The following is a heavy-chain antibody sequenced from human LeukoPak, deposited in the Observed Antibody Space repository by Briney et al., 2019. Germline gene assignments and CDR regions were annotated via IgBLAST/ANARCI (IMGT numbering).Heavy chain of an antibody. J-gene: IGHJ4*02. D-gene: IGHD3-10*01. CDR1: GFTFTSYA. CDR3: AKDGVVRGLGPYYFDS. Sequence: GGSLRLSCASSGFTFTSYAVSWVRQAPGKGLEWVSTISYSGGTTYHTDSVKGRFIISRDISKNTVYLQMNSLKAEDMAVYYCAKDGVVRGLGPYYFDSWGQGSLVTVSS. V-gene: IGHV3-23*01. CDR2: ISYSGGTT.